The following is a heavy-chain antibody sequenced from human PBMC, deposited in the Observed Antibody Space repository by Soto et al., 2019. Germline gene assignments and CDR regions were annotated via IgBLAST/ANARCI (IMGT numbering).Heavy chain of an antibody. CDR2: IIPIFGTP. D-gene: IGHD2-15*01. Sequence: SVKVSCKASGGTFSTYTFSWVRQAPGQGLEWMGRIIPIFGTPYYAQKFQGRVTITADKSTSTVYMELSSLGSDDTAVYFCARGLECRGYCLDKPTWFGPWGQGTLVTVSS. CDR3: ARGLECRGYCLDKPTWFGP. J-gene: IGHJ5*02. V-gene: IGHV1-69*06. CDR1: GGTFSTYT.